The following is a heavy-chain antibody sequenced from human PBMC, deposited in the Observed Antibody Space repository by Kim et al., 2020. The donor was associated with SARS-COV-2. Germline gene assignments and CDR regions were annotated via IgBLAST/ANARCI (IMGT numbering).Heavy chain of an antibody. V-gene: IGHV1-69*01. D-gene: IGHD1-26*01. Sequence: TANYAQKFQGRVTITADESTSTAYMELSSLRSEDTAVYYCAGDRLGATHIWGQGTLVTVSS. CDR3: AGDRLGATHI. CDR2: TA. J-gene: IGHJ4*02.